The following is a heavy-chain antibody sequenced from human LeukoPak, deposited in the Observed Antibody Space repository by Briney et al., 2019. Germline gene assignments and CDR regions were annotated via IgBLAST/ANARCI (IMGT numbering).Heavy chain of an antibody. D-gene: IGHD2/OR15-2a*01. CDR3: ARGRWTSSNNNWFDP. Sequence: SQTLSLTSTVSGGSLSIGSYDWSWIRQPAGKGLEWFGRINTSGSINYNPSLKSRVTISIDTSKNQFSLKLSSVTAADTAVYYCARGRWTSSNNNWFDPWGQGTLVTVSS. J-gene: IGHJ5*02. CDR2: INTSGSI. CDR1: GGSLSIGSYD. V-gene: IGHV4-61*02.